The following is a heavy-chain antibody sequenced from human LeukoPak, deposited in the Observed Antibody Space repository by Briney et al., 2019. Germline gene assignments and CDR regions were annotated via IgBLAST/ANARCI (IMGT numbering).Heavy chain of an antibody. V-gene: IGHV3-30*14. D-gene: IGHD6-6*01. Sequence: GGSLRLSCAASGFTFSSYAMHWVRLAPGKGLEWVAFISYDGSNKYYADSVKGRFTISRDNSKNTLYLQMGSLRAEDMAVYYCARVWDSSSSRGAFDIWGQGTMVTVSS. J-gene: IGHJ3*02. CDR1: GFTFSSYA. CDR2: ISYDGSNK. CDR3: ARVWDSSSSRGAFDI.